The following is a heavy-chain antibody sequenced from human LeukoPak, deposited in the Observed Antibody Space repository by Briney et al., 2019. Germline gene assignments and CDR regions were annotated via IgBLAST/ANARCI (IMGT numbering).Heavy chain of an antibody. J-gene: IGHJ4*02. V-gene: IGHV3-21*01. Sequence: PGGSLRLSCAASGFTFNSYSMNWVRQAPGKGLEWVSSISGSNSYIYYADSMKGRFTISRDNAKNSLYLQMNSLRAEDTAVYYCARDLSGFDYWGQGTLVTVSS. CDR1: GFTFNSYS. CDR3: ARDLSGFDY. D-gene: IGHD1-14*01. CDR2: ISGSNSYI.